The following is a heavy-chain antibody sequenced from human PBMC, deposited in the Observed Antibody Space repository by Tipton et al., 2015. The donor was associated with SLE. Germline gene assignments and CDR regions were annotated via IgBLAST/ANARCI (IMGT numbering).Heavy chain of an antibody. Sequence: QSGPEVKKPGASVKVSCKASGYTFTNSVMHWVRQAPGQRPEWVGWINAGNGNTKYSQKFQGRVTITRDTSASTNYMELSSLRYEDTAVYYCARASGEGSGWYYFDYWGQGTLVTVSS. J-gene: IGHJ4*02. CDR3: ARASGEGSGWYYFDY. CDR1: GYTFTNSV. V-gene: IGHV1-3*01. D-gene: IGHD6-19*01. CDR2: INAGNGNT.